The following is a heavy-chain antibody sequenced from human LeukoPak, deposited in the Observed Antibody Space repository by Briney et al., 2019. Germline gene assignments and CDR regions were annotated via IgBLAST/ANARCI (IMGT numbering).Heavy chain of an antibody. Sequence: ASVKVSCKASGGAFSSYAISWVRQAPGQGLEWMGGIIPIFGTANYAQKFQGRVTITADESTSTAYMELRSLRSDDTAVYYCARGSVLRYFDWLFYGMDVWGQGTTVTVSS. D-gene: IGHD3-9*01. V-gene: IGHV1-69*13. CDR1: GGAFSSYA. J-gene: IGHJ6*02. CDR3: ARGSVLRYFDWLFYGMDV. CDR2: IIPIFGTA.